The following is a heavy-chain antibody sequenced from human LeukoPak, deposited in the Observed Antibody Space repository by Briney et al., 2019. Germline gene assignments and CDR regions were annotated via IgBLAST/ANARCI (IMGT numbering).Heavy chain of an antibody. CDR1: GGSIRGSSHY. V-gene: IGHV4-39*07. CDR2: IYYSGNT. Sequence: NPSETLSLTCTVSGGSIRGSSHYWGWIRQPPGKGLEWIGSIYYSGNTYYNPSLKSRVTISVDTSKNQFSLKLSSVTAADTAVYYCARVGLDISTHHDYWGQGTLVTVSS. J-gene: IGHJ4*02. CDR3: ARVGLDISTHHDY. D-gene: IGHD2-2*01.